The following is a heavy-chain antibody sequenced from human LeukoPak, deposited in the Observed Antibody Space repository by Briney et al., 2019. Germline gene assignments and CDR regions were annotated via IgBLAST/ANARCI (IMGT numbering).Heavy chain of an antibody. Sequence: GESLKISCKGSGYSFTREWIGWVRQMPGKGLEWMGIIYPGDSDTRYSPSFQGQVTISADKSITTAYLQWSSLKASDSAMYYCARQSANGLDYWGQGTLVTVSS. CDR1: GYSFTREW. CDR3: ARQSANGLDY. V-gene: IGHV5-51*01. D-gene: IGHD2-8*01. CDR2: IYPGDSDT. J-gene: IGHJ4*02.